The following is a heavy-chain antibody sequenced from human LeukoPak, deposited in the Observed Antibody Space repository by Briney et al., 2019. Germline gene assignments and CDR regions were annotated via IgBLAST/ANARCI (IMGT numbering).Heavy chain of an antibody. CDR3: ARHPSVTRGYYYYYMDV. Sequence: SETLSLTCTVSGGSINSGGYYWGWIRQPPGKGLEWIGNIYSSGTTYYNSSLESRVTISVDTSKNYFSLKLSSVTAADTAVYYCARHPSVTRGYYYYYMDVWGKGTTVTVSS. CDR2: IYSSGTT. CDR1: GGSINSGGYY. J-gene: IGHJ6*03. D-gene: IGHD4-11*01. V-gene: IGHV4-39*01.